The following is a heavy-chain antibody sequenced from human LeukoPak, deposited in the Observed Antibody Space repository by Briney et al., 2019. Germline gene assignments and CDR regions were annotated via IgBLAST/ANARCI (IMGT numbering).Heavy chain of an antibody. D-gene: IGHD4-23*01. CDR1: GYTFISYG. J-gene: IGHJ6*02. CDR2: ISAYNGNT. Sequence: ASVKVSCKASGYTFISYGISWVRQAPGQGLEWMGWISAYNGNTDYAQNLQDRFTMTTDTSTRTAYMELSSLRSEDTAVYYCARGNSRWSTPSSSYYYRMDVWGQGTTVAVSS. CDR3: ARGNSRWSTPSSSYYYRMDV. V-gene: IGHV1-18*01.